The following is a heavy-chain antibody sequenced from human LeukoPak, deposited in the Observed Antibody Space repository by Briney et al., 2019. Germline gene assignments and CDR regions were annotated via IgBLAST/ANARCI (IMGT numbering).Heavy chain of an antibody. CDR3: ARSLQWLVEDHYYYYMDV. CDR2: IYTSGST. CDR1: GGSISSYY. Sequence: TSETLSLTCTVSGGSISSYYWSWIRQPAGKGLEWIGRIYTSGSTNYNPSLKSRVTMSVDTSKNQFSLKLNSVTAADTAMYYCARSLQWLVEDHYYYYMDVWGNGTTVTVSS. D-gene: IGHD6-19*01. V-gene: IGHV4-4*07. J-gene: IGHJ6*03.